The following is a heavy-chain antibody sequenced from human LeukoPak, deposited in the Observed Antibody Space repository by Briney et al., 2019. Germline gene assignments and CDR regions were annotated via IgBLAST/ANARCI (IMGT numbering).Heavy chain of an antibody. D-gene: IGHD1-14*01. CDR2: IDHSGST. CDR3: ARGGNGWYFDL. CDR1: GAXLRGSY. J-gene: IGHJ2*01. V-gene: IGHV4-34*01. Sequence: PSETLSLTCAVQGAXLRGSYCSWIRQPPGKGLQWIGQIDHSGSTHSIPSLKSRVTISLDTSQSQVSLKVNSVTAADTAVYFCARGGNGWYFDLWGRGTLVTVSS.